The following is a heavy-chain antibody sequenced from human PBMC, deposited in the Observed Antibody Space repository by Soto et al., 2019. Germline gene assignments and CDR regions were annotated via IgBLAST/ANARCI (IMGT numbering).Heavy chain of an antibody. D-gene: IGHD3-10*01. Sequence: PGGSLRLSCAASGFTFSSYAMSWVRQAPGKGLEWVSAISGSGGSTYYADSVKGRFTISRDNSKNTLYLQMNSLRAEDTAVYYCAKDPHTYYYGSGSLFYFDYWGQGTLVTVSS. CDR2: ISGSGGST. J-gene: IGHJ4*02. V-gene: IGHV3-23*01. CDR3: AKDPHTYYYGSGSLFYFDY. CDR1: GFTFSSYA.